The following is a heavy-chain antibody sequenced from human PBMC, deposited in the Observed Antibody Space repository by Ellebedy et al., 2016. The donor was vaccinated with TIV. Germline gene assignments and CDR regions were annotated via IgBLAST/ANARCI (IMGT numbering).Heavy chain of an antibody. V-gene: IGHV1-69*13. CDR1: GGTFSSYA. CDR3: ARDTPPFSSSIVYYYYYMDV. CDR2: IIPIFGTA. D-gene: IGHD6-6*01. J-gene: IGHJ6*03. Sequence: SVKVSCXASGGTFSSYAISWVRQAPGQGLEWMGGIIPIFGTANYAQKFQGRVTITADESTSTAYMELSSLRSEDTAVYYCARDTPPFSSSIVYYYYYMDVWGKGTTVTVSS.